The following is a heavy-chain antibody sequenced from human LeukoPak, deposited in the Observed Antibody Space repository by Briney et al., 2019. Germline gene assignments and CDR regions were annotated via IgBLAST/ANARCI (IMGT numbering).Heavy chain of an antibody. CDR1: GFTFSSYS. D-gene: IGHD3-10*01. Sequence: GGSLRLSCAASGFTFSSYSMNWVRQAPGKGLEWVSSISSSSNYIYYADSVMGRFTISRDNAKNSLYLQMNSLRAEDTAVYYCARPVWFGELFYCGMDVWGKGTTVTVSS. CDR2: ISSSSNYI. J-gene: IGHJ6*04. V-gene: IGHV3-21*01. CDR3: ARPVWFGELFYCGMDV.